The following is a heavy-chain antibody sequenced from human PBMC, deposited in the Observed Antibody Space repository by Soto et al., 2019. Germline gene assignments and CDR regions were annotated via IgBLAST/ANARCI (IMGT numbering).Heavy chain of an antibody. J-gene: IGHJ5*02. Sequence: SETLSLTCAVSGGSISSGYSWSWIRQPPGKGLEWIGYIYHSGITYYNPSLKSRVTISVDRSKNQFSLKLSSVTAADTAVYYCARGYCSITSCSNWLDPWGQGTLVTVSS. CDR1: GGSISSGYS. V-gene: IGHV4-30-2*01. CDR2: IYHSGIT. D-gene: IGHD2-2*01. CDR3: ARGYCSITSCSNWLDP.